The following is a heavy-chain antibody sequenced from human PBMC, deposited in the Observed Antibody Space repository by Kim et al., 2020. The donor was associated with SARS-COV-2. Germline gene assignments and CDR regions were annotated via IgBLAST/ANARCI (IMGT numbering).Heavy chain of an antibody. V-gene: IGHV7-4-1*02. Sequence: ASVKVSCKASGYTFTSYAMNWVRQAPGQGLEWMGWINTNTGNPTYAQGFTGRFVFSLDTSVSTAYLQISSLKAEDTAVYYCARDYKKWLMYSVGWFDPWGQGTLVTVSS. CDR1: GYTFTSYA. CDR2: INTNTGNP. D-gene: IGHD6-19*01. J-gene: IGHJ5*02. CDR3: ARDYKKWLMYSVGWFDP.